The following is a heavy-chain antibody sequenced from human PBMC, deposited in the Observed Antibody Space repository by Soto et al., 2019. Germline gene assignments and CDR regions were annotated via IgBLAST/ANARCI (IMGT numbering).Heavy chain of an antibody. V-gene: IGHV1-18*01. Sequence: GASVKVSCKASGYTFTSYGISWVRQAPGQGLEWMGWISAYNGNTNYAQKLQGRVTMTTDTSTSTAYMELRSLRSDDTAVYYCARQDPYSSSWYSAYWGQGTLVTVSS. J-gene: IGHJ4*02. D-gene: IGHD6-13*01. CDR1: GYTFTSYG. CDR3: ARQDPYSSSWYSAY. CDR2: ISAYNGNT.